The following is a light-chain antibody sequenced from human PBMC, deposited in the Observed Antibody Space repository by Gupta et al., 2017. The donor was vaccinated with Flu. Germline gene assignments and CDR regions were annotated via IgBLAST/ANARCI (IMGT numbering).Light chain of an antibody. CDR2: WAS. Sequence: DIVMTQSPDSLAVSLGERATINCKSSQSVLYSSNNKNYLAWYQQKPGQPPKLLIYWASTRESGVPDRLSGSGSGTDFTLTISSLRAEDVAVYYCQQYYSTPRTFGPGPRWKSN. CDR3: QQYYSTPRT. J-gene: IGKJ1*01. V-gene: IGKV4-1*01. CDR1: QSVLYSSNNKNY.